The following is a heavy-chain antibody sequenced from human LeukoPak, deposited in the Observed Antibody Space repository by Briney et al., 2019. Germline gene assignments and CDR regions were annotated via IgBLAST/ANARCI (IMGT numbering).Heavy chain of an antibody. CDR3: ARVFYYDSSGYYRSAEYFQH. CDR2: IIPIFGTA. J-gene: IGHJ1*01. V-gene: IGHV1-69*05. D-gene: IGHD3-22*01. CDR1: GGTFSSYA. Sequence: SVKVSCXASGGTFSSYAISWVRQAPGQGLEWMGRIIPIFGTANYAQTFQGRVTITTDESTSTAYMELSSLRSEDTAVYYCARVFYYDSSGYYRSAEYFQHWGQGTLVTVSS.